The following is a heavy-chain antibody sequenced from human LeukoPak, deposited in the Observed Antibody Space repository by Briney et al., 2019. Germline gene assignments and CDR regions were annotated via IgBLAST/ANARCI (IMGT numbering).Heavy chain of an antibody. J-gene: IGHJ6*04. CDR3: ARGYTYYGSGSPPGDV. D-gene: IGHD3-10*01. CDR1: GGSFSGYY. Sequence: SETLSLTCAVYGGSFSGYYWSWIRHPPGRGLEWLAEIYHSGSNQYNTSLKSRVIISVDMSQHQVSLRLNSLTAADTAVYYCARGYTYYGSGSPPGDVWGNGTSVIVSS. CDR2: IYHSGSN. V-gene: IGHV4-34*01.